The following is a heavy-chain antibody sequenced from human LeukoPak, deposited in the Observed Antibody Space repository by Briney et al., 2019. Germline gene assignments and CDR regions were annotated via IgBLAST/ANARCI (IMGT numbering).Heavy chain of an antibody. CDR1: GFTFSSYA. V-gene: IGHV3-23*01. CDR3: ASRYSSSWYDAFDI. D-gene: IGHD6-13*01. J-gene: IGHJ3*02. Sequence: GGSLRFSCAASGFTFSSYAMSWVRQAPGKGLEWVSGISGSGGSTYYADSVKGRFTISRDNTKNTLYLQMNSLRAEDTAVYYCASRYSSSWYDAFDIWGQGTMVTVSS. CDR2: ISGSGGST.